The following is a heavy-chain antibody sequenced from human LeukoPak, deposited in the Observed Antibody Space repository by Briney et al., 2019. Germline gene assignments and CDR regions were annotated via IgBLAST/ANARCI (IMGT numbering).Heavy chain of an antibody. CDR3: ARATYYYGSGIHPFDY. J-gene: IGHJ4*02. CDR2: ISSSSSYI. V-gene: IGHV3-21*01. CDR1: GFTFSSYS. Sequence: GGSLRLSCAASGFTFSSYSMNWVRQAPGKGLEWVSSISSSSSYIYYADSVKGRFTISRDNAKNSLYLQMNSLRAEDTAVYYCARATYYYGSGIHPFDYWGQGTLVTVSS. D-gene: IGHD3-10*01.